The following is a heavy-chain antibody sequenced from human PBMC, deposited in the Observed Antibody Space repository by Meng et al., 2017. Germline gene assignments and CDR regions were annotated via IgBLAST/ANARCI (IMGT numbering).Heavy chain of an antibody. J-gene: IGHJ3*02. CDR1: GYTLTELS. D-gene: IGHD5-18*01. Sequence: ASVKVSCKVSGYTLTELSMHWVRQAPGKGLEWMGGFDPEDGETIYAQKFQGRVTMTEDTSTDTAYMELSSLRSEDTAVYYCATGGGLVDTATWFFYAFDIWGQGTMVTVSS. V-gene: IGHV1-24*01. CDR2: FDPEDGET. CDR3: ATGGGLVDTATWFFYAFDI.